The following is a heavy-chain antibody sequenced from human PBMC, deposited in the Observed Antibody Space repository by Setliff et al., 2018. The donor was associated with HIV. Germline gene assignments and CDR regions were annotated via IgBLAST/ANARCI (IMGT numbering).Heavy chain of an antibody. V-gene: IGHV4-34*01. CDR3: AREKNGYFDS. Sequence: TLSLTCAVYGGSFSGYYWSWIRQPPGKGLEWIGEINHNGSTNCNPSFKSRVTISVDTSKNQFSLKLSSVTAADTAVYYCAREKNGYFDSWGQGTLVTVSS. D-gene: IGHD2-8*01. J-gene: IGHJ4*02. CDR1: GGSFSGYY. CDR2: INHNGST.